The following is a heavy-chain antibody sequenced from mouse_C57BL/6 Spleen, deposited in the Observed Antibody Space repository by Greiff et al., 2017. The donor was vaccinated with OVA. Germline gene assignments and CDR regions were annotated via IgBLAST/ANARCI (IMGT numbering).Heavy chain of an antibody. Sequence: VQLQQSGAELVRPGASVKLSCTASGFNIKDDYMHWVKQRPEQGLEWIGWIDPENGDTEYASKFQGKATITADTSSNTAYLQLSSLTSEDTAVYYCTTGGVRFDYWGQGTTLTVSS. D-gene: IGHD5-1*01. CDR1: GFNIKDDY. CDR3: TTGGVRFDY. V-gene: IGHV14-4*01. CDR2: IDPENGDT. J-gene: IGHJ2*01.